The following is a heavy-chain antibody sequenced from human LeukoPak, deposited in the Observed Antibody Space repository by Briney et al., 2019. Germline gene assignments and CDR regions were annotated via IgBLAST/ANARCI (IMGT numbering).Heavy chain of an antibody. V-gene: IGHV1-18*04. CDR1: GYTFTAYY. CDR3: ARGGSSAPSPNFDY. CDR2: ITPYNGNT. J-gene: IGHJ4*02. D-gene: IGHD2-15*01. Sequence: ASVKVSCKASGYTFTAYYMHWVRQAPGQGLEWMGWITPYNGNTNFAQKFQGRVTMTKDSSTNTVYMELTSLRSDDTAVYYCARGGSSAPSPNFDYWGQGALVTVSS.